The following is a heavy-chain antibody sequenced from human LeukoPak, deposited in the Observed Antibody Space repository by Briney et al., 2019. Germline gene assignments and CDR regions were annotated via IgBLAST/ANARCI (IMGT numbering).Heavy chain of an antibody. V-gene: IGHV7-4-1*02. CDR3: ARVARGGWHDAFDI. CDR2: INTNTGNP. CDR1: GYTFTNYA. Sequence: ASVKASCKASGYTFTNYAMNWVRQAPGQGLEWRGWINTNTGNPTYAQGFTGRFVFSLDTSVSTAYLQISSLKAEDTAVYYCARVARGGWHDAFDIWGQGTMVTVSS. D-gene: IGHD5-24*01. J-gene: IGHJ3*02.